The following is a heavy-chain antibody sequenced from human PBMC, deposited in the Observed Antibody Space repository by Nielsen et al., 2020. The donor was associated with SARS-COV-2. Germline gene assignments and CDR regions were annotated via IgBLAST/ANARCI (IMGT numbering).Heavy chain of an antibody. V-gene: IGHV1-69*13. CDR3: ATLGDWNYLNYYYYFYMDV. CDR2: IIPIFGTA. Sequence: SVKVSCKASGGTFSSYAISWVRQAPGQGLERMGGIIPIFGTANYAQKFQGRVTITADESTSTAYMELSSLRSEDTAVYYCATLGDWNYLNYYYYFYMDVWGKGTTVTVSS. J-gene: IGHJ6*03. CDR1: GGTFSSYA. D-gene: IGHD1-7*01.